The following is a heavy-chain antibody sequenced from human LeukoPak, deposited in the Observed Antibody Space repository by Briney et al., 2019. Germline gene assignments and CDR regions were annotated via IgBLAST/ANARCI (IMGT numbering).Heavy chain of an antibody. CDR1: GFTFDDYA. V-gene: IGHV3-9*01. CDR3: AREGKKGDYFDY. Sequence: PGGSLRLSCAASGFTFDDYAMHWVRQAPGKGLEWVSGISWNSGSIGYADSVKGRFTISRDNSKNTLYLQMNSLRAEDTAVYYCAREGKKGDYFDYWGQGTLVTVSS. CDR2: ISWNSGSI. D-gene: IGHD3-16*01. J-gene: IGHJ4*02.